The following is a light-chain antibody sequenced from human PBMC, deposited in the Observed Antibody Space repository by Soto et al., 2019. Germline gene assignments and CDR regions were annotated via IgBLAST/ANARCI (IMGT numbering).Light chain of an antibody. CDR3: QQYNSYSWT. J-gene: IGKJ1*01. V-gene: IGKV1-5*03. CDR1: QSISSW. Sequence: DTQMSRSPSTLCATAGDRVTITCRASQSISSWLAWYQQKPGKAPKLLIYKASSLESGVPSRFSGSGSGTEFTLTSSSLQPDDFATYYCQQYNSYSWTFGQGTKVDIK. CDR2: KAS.